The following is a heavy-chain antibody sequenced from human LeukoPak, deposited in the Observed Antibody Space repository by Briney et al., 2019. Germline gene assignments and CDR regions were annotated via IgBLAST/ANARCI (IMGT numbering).Heavy chain of an antibody. CDR2: IDPNSGGT. D-gene: IGHD2-21*01. CDR3: ARVPIRRGRFDY. CDR1: GHTFTGYY. J-gene: IGHJ4*02. Sequence: GASVKVSCKASGHTFTGYYMHWVRQAPGQGLEWMGWIDPNSGGTNYAQKFQGRVTMTRDTSISTAYMELSRLRSDDTAVYYCARVPIRRGRFDYWGQGTLVTVSS. V-gene: IGHV1-2*02.